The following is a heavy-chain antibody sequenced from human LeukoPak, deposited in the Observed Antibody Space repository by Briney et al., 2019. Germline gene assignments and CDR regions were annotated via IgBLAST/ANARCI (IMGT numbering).Heavy chain of an antibody. J-gene: IGHJ3*02. CDR2: IYSGDNT. Sequence: GGSLRLSCAASGFSDGTNYMTWVRQAPGKGLEWVSVIYSGDNTYYADSVKGRFTISRDAPKNTLYLQMNSLRAEDTAVYYCARDTGSGYCSGGRCRGAFDIWGQGTMVTVSS. D-gene: IGHD2-15*01. CDR3: ARDTGSGYCSGGRCRGAFDI. V-gene: IGHV3-53*01. CDR1: GFSDGTNY.